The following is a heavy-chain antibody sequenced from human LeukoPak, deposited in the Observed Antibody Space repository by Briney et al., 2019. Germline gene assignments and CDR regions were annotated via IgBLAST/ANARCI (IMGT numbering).Heavy chain of an antibody. J-gene: IGHJ3*02. CDR1: GYTFTSYG. D-gene: IGHD3-3*01. Sequence: ASVKVSCKASGYTFTSYGISWVRQAPGQGLEWMGWISAYNGNTNYAQKLQGRVTMTTDTSTSTAYMELRSLRSDDTAVYYCARVVYDFWSGNPKQDAFDIWGQGTMVTVSS. V-gene: IGHV1-18*01. CDR2: ISAYNGNT. CDR3: ARVVYDFWSGNPKQDAFDI.